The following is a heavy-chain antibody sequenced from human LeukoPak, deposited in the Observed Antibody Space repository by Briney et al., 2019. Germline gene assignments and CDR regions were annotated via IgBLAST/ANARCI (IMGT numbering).Heavy chain of an antibody. V-gene: IGHV3-9*01. D-gene: IGHD1-14*01. J-gene: IGHJ3*02. Sequence: GGSLRLSCAPSGFSLSNYAMSWVRQAPGKGLEWVSGISWNSGSIGYADSVKGRFTISRDNAKNSLYLQMNSLRAEDTALYYCAAEPDAFDIWGQGTMVTVSS. CDR3: AAEPDAFDI. CDR2: ISWNSGSI. CDR1: GFSLSNYA.